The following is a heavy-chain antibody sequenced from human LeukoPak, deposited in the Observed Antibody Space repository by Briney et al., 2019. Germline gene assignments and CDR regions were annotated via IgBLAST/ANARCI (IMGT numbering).Heavy chain of an antibody. CDR3: ARAGAMVSSFDY. D-gene: IGHD5-18*01. V-gene: IGHV1-8*01. CDR2: MNPNSGNT. CDR1: GYTFTSYD. Sequence: GASVKVSRKASGYTFTSYDINWVRQATGQGLEWMGWMNPNSGNTGYAQKFQGRVTMTRNTSISTAYMELSSLRSEDTAVYYCARAGAMVSSFDYWGQGTLVAVSS. J-gene: IGHJ4*02.